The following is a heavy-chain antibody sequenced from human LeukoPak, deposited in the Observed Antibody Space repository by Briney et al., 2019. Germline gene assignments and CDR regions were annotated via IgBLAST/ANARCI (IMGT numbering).Heavy chain of an antibody. J-gene: IGHJ3*02. V-gene: IGHV4-59*12. CDR2: IYYSGST. CDR1: GGSISSYY. CDR3: ARAGPYSSGAFDI. D-gene: IGHD6-19*01. Sequence: SETLSLTCTVSGGSISSYYWSWIRQPPGKGLEWIGYIYYSGSTNYNPSLKSRVTISVDKSKNQFSLKLSSVTAADTAVYYCARAGPYSSGAFDIWGQGTMVTVSS.